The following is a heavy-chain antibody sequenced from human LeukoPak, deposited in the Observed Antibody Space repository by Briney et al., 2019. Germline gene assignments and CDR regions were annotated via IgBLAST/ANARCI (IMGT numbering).Heavy chain of an antibody. CDR2: VSYDGKYE. D-gene: IGHD1-14*01. CDR1: GFMFTNCA. CDR3: AKVRGPLYYYAIDA. Sequence: GSSLRLSCAASGFMFTNCAFHRVRQAPGKGPEWVATVSYDGKYEFYSDSVKGRFPISRNDSDNTVYLQMNSLRPEDSAVFYCAKVRGPLYYYAIDAWGQGTKVTVSS. V-gene: IGHV3-30*18. J-gene: IGHJ6*02.